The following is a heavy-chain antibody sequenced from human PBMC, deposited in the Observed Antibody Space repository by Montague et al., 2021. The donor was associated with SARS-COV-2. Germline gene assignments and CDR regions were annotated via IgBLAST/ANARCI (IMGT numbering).Heavy chain of an antibody. Sequence: SPSLSWAASGFTFSSYAMHWVRQAPGKGLERVAVISYDGSNKYYADSVKGRFTISRDNSKNTLYLQTNSLRAEDTAVYYCARARWLQLRADFDYWGQGTLGTVSS. J-gene: IGHJ4*02. V-gene: IGHV3-30-3*01. CDR1: GFTFSSYA. CDR3: ARARWLQLRADFDY. CDR2: ISYDGSNK. D-gene: IGHD5-24*01.